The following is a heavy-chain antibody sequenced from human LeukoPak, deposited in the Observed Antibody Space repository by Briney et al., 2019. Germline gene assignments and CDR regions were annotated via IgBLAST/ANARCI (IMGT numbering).Heavy chain of an antibody. D-gene: IGHD3-22*01. V-gene: IGHV1-46*01. CDR1: GYTFTSYY. Sequence: ASVKVSCKASGYTFTSYYMHWVRQAPGQGLGWMGIINPSGGSTSYAQKFQGRVTMTRDTSTSTVYMELSSLRSEDTAVYYCARSGYDSSGQILLDYWGQETLVTVSS. J-gene: IGHJ4*02. CDR2: INPSGGST. CDR3: ARSGYDSSGQILLDY.